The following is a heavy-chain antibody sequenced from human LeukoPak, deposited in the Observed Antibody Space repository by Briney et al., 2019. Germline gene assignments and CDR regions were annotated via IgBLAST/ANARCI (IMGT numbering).Heavy chain of an antibody. CDR1: GGTISSYA. V-gene: IGHV1-69*13. CDR2: IIPIFGTA. CDR3: AKASGVVVSYGMDV. J-gene: IGHJ6*04. D-gene: IGHD2-15*01. Sequence: SVNVSCHASGGTISSYAIRRVLQAPGPGLEWMGGIIPIFGTANYAQKFQGRVTITADESTSTAYMELSSLRSEDTAVYYCAKASGVVVSYGMDVWGKGTTVTVSS.